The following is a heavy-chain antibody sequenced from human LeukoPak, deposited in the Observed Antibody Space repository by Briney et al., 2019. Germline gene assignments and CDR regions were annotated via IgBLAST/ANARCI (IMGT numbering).Heavy chain of an antibody. CDR3: ARGGSCNSASGGDCSHLLIA. V-gene: IGHV1-46*01. D-gene: IGHD2-21*02. CDR1: GYTFTSYS. Sequence: ASVKVSCKASGYTFTSYSTHWVRQAPGQGLEWMGIINPSGGSTSYAQKFQGRVTMTRDTSTSTVYMELSSLRSEDTAVYYCARGGSCNSASGGDCSHLLIAWGQGTLVTVSS. CDR2: INPSGGST. J-gene: IGHJ5*02.